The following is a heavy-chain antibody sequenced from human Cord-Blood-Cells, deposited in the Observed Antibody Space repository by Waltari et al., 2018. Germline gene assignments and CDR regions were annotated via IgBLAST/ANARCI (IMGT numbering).Heavy chain of an antibody. Sequence: QVQRVQSGAEGKKSGASVKVTCKASGYTFTSHSMHWMRQTPRQGLEWMGWINPNSGGTNYAQKFQGRVTMTRDTSISRAYMELSRLRSDDTAVYYCARSGLLGAYDAFDIWGQGTMVTVSS. CDR2: INPNSGGT. D-gene: IGHD3-10*01. CDR3: ARSGLLGAYDAFDI. CDR1: GYTFTSHS. V-gene: IGHV1-2*02. J-gene: IGHJ3*02.